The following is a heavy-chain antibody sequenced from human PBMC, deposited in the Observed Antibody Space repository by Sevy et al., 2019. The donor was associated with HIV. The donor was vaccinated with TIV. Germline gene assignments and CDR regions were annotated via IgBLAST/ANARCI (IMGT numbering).Heavy chain of an antibody. CDR3: VKEGTWYGRDYFDY. CDR2: ISGGGGST. Sequence: GESLKISCVASGFSFSLYAMSWVRQAPGKGLEWVSAISGGGGSTYYADSVKGRFTISRDTSKNTLSLQMTSLRAEDTAVYYCVKEGTWYGRDYFDYWGQGTLVTVSS. CDR1: GFSFSLYA. J-gene: IGHJ4*02. D-gene: IGHD6-13*01. V-gene: IGHV3-23*01.